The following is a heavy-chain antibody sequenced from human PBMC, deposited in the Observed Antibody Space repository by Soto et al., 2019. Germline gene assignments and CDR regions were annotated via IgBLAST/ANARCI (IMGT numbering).Heavy chain of an antibody. CDR2: ISYDGSNK. CDR3: ARGRTPHDFWSGNYYYYGMDV. D-gene: IGHD3-3*01. V-gene: IGHV3-30-3*01. J-gene: IGHJ6*02. CDR1: GFTFSSYA. Sequence: VQLLESGGGLVQPGGSLRLSCAASGFTFSSYAMSWVRQAPGKGLEWVAVISYDGSNKYYADSVKGRFTISRDNSKNTLYLQMNSLRAEDTAVYYCARGRTPHDFWSGNYYYYGMDVWGQGTTVTVSS.